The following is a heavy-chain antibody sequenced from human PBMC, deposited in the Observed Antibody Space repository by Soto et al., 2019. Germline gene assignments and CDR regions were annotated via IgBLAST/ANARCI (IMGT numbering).Heavy chain of an antibody. J-gene: IGHJ5*02. CDR3: ASGIAAEKFDP. V-gene: IGHV3-21*01. CDR1: GFTFSSYS. CDR2: ISSSSSYI. D-gene: IGHD6-13*01. Sequence: PGGSLRLSCAASGFTFSSYSMNWVRQAPGKGLEWVSSISSSSSYIYYADSVKGRFTISRDNAENSLYLQMNSLRAEDTAVYYCASGIAAEKFDPWGQGTLVTVSS.